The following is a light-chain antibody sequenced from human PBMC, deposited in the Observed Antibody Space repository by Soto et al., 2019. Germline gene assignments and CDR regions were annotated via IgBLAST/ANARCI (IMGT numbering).Light chain of an antibody. CDR3: QQYYSTRLT. Sequence: DIVMTQSPDSLTVSLGERATINCKSSQNILYSSNNKNYLAWYQQKPGQPPKLLIYWASTRESGVPDRFSGSGSGTDFTLTISILQAEDVAVYYCQQYYSTRLTFGGGTKVEIK. V-gene: IGKV4-1*01. CDR2: WAS. J-gene: IGKJ4*01. CDR1: QNILYSSNNKNY.